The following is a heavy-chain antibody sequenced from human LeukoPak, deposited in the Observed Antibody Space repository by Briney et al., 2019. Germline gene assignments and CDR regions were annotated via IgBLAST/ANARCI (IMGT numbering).Heavy chain of an antibody. V-gene: IGHV3-23*01. CDR1: GFTFSSYA. CDR3: ARKDSGNYPFDY. CDR2: ISKSGDSI. D-gene: IGHD1-26*01. Sequence: GGSLRLSCAASGFTFSSYAMSWVRQTPGMGLEWVSTISKSGDSIYFADSVKGRCTISRDNSKNMLYLQMNNLRAEDTAVYYCARKDSGNYPFDYWGQGTLVTVSS. J-gene: IGHJ4*02.